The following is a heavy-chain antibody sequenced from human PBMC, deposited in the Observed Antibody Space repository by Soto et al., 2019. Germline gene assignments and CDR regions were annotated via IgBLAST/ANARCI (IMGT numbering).Heavy chain of an antibody. Sequence: QITLKESGPTVVKPTETLTLTCTFSGFSLTTSGVGVGLVRQSQGNAPEWRALIYWDDDKRYSTSLNSRLIINKDTSKNQVVLTMAKVDPADTATYYCAHRVLRTVFGLVTTTAVYFHFWGQGTPVVVSS. CDR1: GFSLTTSGVG. CDR3: AHRVLRTVFGLVTTTAVYFHF. CDR2: IYWDDDK. V-gene: IGHV2-5*02. J-gene: IGHJ4*02. D-gene: IGHD3-3*01.